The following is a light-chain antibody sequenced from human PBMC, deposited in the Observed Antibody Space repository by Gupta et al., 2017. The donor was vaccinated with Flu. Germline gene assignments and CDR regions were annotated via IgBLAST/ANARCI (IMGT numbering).Light chain of an antibody. CDR1: KLDNKY. J-gene: IGLJ1*01. CDR3: QAWDSNTYV. Sequence: CSGEKLDNKYVFVYQQKAGQSPVLLISQDSKRRSGIPDRFSGSNSGNTATLTITETQATDEAEYYCQAWDSNTYVFGTGTKVTVL. CDR2: QDS. V-gene: IGLV3-1*01.